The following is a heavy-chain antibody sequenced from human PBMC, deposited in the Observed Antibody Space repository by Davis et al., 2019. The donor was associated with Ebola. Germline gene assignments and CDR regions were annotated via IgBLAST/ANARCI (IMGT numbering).Heavy chain of an antibody. V-gene: IGHV3-66*01. Sequence: GGSLRLSCAASGFTVNSNYMTWVRQAPGKGLEWVSLLYSGDTTYYADSVKGRFVVSRDNSNNMLYLRMNGLTAGDTAVYHCTKVFEYNWKIDSWGQGTLVTVSS. D-gene: IGHD1-1*01. J-gene: IGHJ4*02. CDR2: LYSGDTT. CDR3: TKVFEYNWKIDS. CDR1: GFTVNSNY.